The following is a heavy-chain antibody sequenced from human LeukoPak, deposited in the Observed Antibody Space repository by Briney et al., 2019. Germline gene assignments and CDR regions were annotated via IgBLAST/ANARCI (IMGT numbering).Heavy chain of an antibody. CDR2: INPSGGGT. CDR1: GGTFSSYA. J-gene: IGHJ4*02. Sequence: ASVKVSCKASGGTFSSYAISWVRQAPGQGLEWMGIINPSGGGTTYAQNFQGRVTMTRDTSTTTVYMELGRLRSDDTAVYYCARESDLTLADTSFDYWGQGTLVTVSS. CDR3: ARESDLTLADTSFDY. V-gene: IGHV1-46*01. D-gene: IGHD6-19*01.